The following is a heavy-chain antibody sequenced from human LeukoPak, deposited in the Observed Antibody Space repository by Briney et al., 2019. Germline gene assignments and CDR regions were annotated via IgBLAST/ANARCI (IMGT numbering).Heavy chain of an antibody. CDR1: GFKFSDHY. Sequence: GGSQRLSCAASGFKFSDHYIDWVRQAPGKGLEWVGRSRNKASSYTTEYAASVEGRFTISRDVSESSLYLQMNSLRTEDTAVYYCARDPTVTTYFDYWGQGTLVTVSS. CDR2: SRNKASSYTT. CDR3: ARDPTVTTYFDY. V-gene: IGHV3-72*01. D-gene: IGHD4-17*01. J-gene: IGHJ4*02.